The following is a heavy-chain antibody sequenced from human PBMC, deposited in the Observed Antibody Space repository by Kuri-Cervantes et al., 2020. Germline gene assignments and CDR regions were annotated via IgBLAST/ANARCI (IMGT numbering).Heavy chain of an antibody. J-gene: IGHJ3*02. CDR1: GFTFSSYE. CDR2: ISSSSSTI. CDR3: ANRRDAFDI. V-gene: IGHV3-48*03. Sequence: LSLTCAVSGFTFSSYEMNWVRQAPGKGPEWLSYISSSSSTIYYADSVKGRFTISRDNAKNSLYLQMNSLRAEDTAVYYCANRRDAFDIWGQGTMVTVSS.